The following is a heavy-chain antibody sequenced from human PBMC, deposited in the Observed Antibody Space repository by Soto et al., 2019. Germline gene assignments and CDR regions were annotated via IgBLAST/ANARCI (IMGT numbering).Heavy chain of an antibody. J-gene: IGHJ4*02. CDR2: INAGNGNT. CDR3: GGGGGKVGATRPLGY. V-gene: IGHV1-3*01. D-gene: IGHD1-26*01. CDR1: GYTFTSYA. Sequence: QVQLVQSGAEVKKPGASVKVSCKASGYTFTSYAMHWVRQAPGQRLEWMGWINAGNGNTKYSQKFQAEATITGAQSAGKANLERSSWRSEATAVYSGGGGGGKVGATRPLGYWGQGTLVTVSS.